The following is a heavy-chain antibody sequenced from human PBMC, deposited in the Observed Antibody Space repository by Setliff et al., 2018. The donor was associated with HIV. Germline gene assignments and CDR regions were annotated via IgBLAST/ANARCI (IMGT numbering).Heavy chain of an antibody. J-gene: IGHJ4*02. V-gene: IGHV4-34*01. CDR2: INHSGST. Sequence: SLTCAVSGGSFSGYYWSWIRQSPGKGLEWIGEINHSGSTNYNPSLKSRVTILGDTSKNQFSLKLSSVTAADTAVYYCARRAGSDYFTRFDYWGQGTLVTVSS. CDR3: ARRAGSDYFTRFDY. CDR1: GGSFSGYY. D-gene: IGHD3-10*01.